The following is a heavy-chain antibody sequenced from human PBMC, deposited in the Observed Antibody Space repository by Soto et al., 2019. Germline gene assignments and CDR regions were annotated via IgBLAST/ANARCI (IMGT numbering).Heavy chain of an antibody. Sequence: SETLSLTCTVSGGSISSYYWSWIRQPAGKGLEWIGRIYTSGSTNYNPSLKSRVTMSVGTPKNQFSLKLSSVTAADTAVYYCARQILGATHFDYWGQGTLVTVSS. CDR3: ARQILGATHFDY. D-gene: IGHD1-26*01. CDR2: IYTSGST. CDR1: GGSISSYY. V-gene: IGHV4-4*07. J-gene: IGHJ4*02.